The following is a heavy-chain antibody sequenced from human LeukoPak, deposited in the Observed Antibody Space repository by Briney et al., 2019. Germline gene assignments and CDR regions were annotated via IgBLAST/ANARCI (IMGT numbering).Heavy chain of an antibody. CDR1: GGSISSYY. D-gene: IGHD3-9*01. CDR2: IYYSGRT. CDR3: ARGFETGSIDY. V-gene: IGHV4-59*01. J-gene: IGHJ4*02. Sequence: RPSETLSLTCTVSGGSISSYYWSWIRQPPGKGLEWIGYIYYSGRTNYSPSLKSRVTISVVTSKNQFSLKLSSVTAADTAVYYCARGFETGSIDYWGQGTLVTVSS.